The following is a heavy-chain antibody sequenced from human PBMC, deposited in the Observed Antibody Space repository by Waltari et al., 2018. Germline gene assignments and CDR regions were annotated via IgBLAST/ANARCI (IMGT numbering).Heavy chain of an antibody. D-gene: IGHD3-16*01. CDR2: IYYSGST. Sequence: QVQLQESGPGLVKPSETLSLTCTVSGCSISSSSYYWGWIRQPPGKGLEWIGSIYYSGSTYYNPSLKSRVTISVDTSKNQFSLKLSSVTAADTAVYYCARQPGGQELDYWGQGTLVTVSS. V-gene: IGHV4-39*01. CDR3: ARQPGGQELDY. CDR1: GCSISSSSYY. J-gene: IGHJ4*02.